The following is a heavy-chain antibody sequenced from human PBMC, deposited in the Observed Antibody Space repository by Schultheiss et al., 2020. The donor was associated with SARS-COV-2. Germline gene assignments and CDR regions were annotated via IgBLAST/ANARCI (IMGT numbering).Heavy chain of an antibody. J-gene: IGHJ4*02. Sequence: GESLKISCAASGFTFSSYGMHWVRQAPGKGLEWVAVIWYDGSNKYYADSVKGRFTISRDNSKNTLYLQMNSLRAEDTAVYYCASGGAVRGVLDYWGQGTLVTVSS. CDR1: GFTFSSYG. CDR3: ASGGAVRGVLDY. CDR2: IWYDGSNK. D-gene: IGHD3-10*01. V-gene: IGHV3-33*01.